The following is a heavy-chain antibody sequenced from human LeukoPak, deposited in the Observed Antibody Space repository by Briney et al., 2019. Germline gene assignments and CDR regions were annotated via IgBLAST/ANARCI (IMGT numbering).Heavy chain of an antibody. D-gene: IGHD5-24*01. Sequence: KPGESLKISCQVSGYSLTKYWIGWVRQMPGKGLEWMAIIYPGDSDTRYSPSFQGRVTISADKPISTAYLQWSSLRASDTAMYYCARLEVEMATVYFDYWGQGILVTVSS. CDR3: ARLEVEMATVYFDY. CDR2: IYPGDSDT. J-gene: IGHJ4*02. V-gene: IGHV5-51*01. CDR1: GYSLTKYW.